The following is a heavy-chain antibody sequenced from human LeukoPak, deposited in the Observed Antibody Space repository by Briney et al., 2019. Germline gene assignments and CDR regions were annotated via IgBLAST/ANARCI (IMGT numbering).Heavy chain of an antibody. CDR1: GGSISSGGYY. CDR2: IYYSGST. J-gene: IGHJ5*02. CDR3: ARESLGATFALGFDP. Sequence: SQTLSLTCTVSGGSISSGGYYWSWIRQHPGKGLEWIGYIYYSGSTYYNPSIKTQVTMSVDTSKNQFSLKLTSVTAADTAVYYCARESLGATFALGFDPWGQGTLVTVSS. D-gene: IGHD1-26*01. V-gene: IGHV4-30-4*08.